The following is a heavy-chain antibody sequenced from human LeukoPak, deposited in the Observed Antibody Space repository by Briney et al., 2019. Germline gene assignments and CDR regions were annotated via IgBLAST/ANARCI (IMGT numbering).Heavy chain of an antibody. V-gene: IGHV4-31*03. CDR3: ARGVREDFWVSSGYYFDY. Sequence: PSETLSLTCTVSGGSITSGGYYWSWIRQHPGKGLEWIGNIDYSGSTYYSPSLKSRVTISVDTSKKQFSLKLSSVTAADTAVYYCARGVREDFWVSSGYYFDYWGQGTMFTVCS. D-gene: IGHD3-22*01. J-gene: IGHJ4*02. CDR1: GGSITSGGYY. CDR2: IDYSGST.